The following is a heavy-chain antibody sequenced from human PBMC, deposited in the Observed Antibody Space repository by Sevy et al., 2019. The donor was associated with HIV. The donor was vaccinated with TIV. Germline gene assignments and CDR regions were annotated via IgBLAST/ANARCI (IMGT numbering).Heavy chain of an antibody. V-gene: IGHV4-39*01. D-gene: IGHD3-22*01. CDR1: GGSISSSSYY. CDR3: ARPTPTNYDSSGYYGAFDI. CDR2: IYYSGST. Sequence: SETLSVTCTVSGGSISSSSYYWGWIRQPPGKGLEWIGSIYYSGSTYYNPSLKSRVTISVDTSKNQFSLKLTSVTAADTAVYYCARPTPTNYDSSGYYGAFDIWGQGTMVTVSS. J-gene: IGHJ3*02.